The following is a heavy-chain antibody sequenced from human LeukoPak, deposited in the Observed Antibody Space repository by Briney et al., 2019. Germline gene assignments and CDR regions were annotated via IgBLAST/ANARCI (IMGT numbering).Heavy chain of an antibody. V-gene: IGHV3-30*01. CDR3: ARSGSTSSFDY. D-gene: IGHD2-2*01. J-gene: IGHJ4*02. CDR1: GFTFSSYA. Sequence: GGSLRLSCAASGFTFSSYAMHWVRQAPGKGLEWVAVISYDGSNKYYADSVKGRFTISRDNSKNTLYLQMNSLRAEDTAVYYCARSGSTSSFDYWGKGTLVTVSS. CDR2: ISYDGSNK.